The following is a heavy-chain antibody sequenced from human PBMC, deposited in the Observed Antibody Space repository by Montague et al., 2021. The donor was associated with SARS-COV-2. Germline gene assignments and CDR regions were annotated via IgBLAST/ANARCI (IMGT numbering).Heavy chain of an antibody. J-gene: IGHJ6*02. CDR3: ARDPGGAYGMDV. V-gene: IGHV4-34*01. Sequence: SETLSLTCAVYGGSFSDYYWSWIRQPPGKGLEWIGEINHSGSTNYNPSLKSRVTISVDTSKNQFSLKLSSVTAADTAVYYCARDPGGAYGMDVWGQGTTVTVSS. CDR1: GGSFSDYY. CDR2: INHSGST. D-gene: IGHD3-10*01.